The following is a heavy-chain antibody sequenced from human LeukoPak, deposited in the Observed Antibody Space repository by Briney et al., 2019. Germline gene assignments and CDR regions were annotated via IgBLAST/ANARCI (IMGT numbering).Heavy chain of an antibody. D-gene: IGHD2-2*01. J-gene: IGHJ4*02. V-gene: IGHV3-48*03. CDR1: GFTFGDYA. CDR2: ISSASGSI. Sequence: GGSLRLSCTASGFTFGDYAMSWFRQAPGKGLEWVSYISSASGSIYYADSVKGRFTISRDNAKNSLFLQMNSLRAEDTAVYYCARLPAYCSSISCYYDYWGQGTLVTVSS. CDR3: ARLPAYCSSISCYYDY.